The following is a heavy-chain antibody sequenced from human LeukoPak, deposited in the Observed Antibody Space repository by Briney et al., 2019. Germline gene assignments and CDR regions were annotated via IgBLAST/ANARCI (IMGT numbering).Heavy chain of an antibody. CDR1: GGSFEHYY. D-gene: IGHD3-10*01. Sequence: PSETLSLTCTVSGGSFEHYYWGWIRQPPGKGLEWIGYVYYSGSTDYSPSRKSRLTISTDTSKNQFSLKLRSVSAADTAVYYCASHRRSHGSEYWGQGILVTVSS. J-gene: IGHJ4*02. CDR3: ASHRRSHGSEY. V-gene: IGHV4-59*01. CDR2: VYYSGST.